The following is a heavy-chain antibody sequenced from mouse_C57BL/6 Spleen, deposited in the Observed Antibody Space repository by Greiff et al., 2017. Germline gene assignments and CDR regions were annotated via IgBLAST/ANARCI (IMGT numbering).Heavy chain of an antibody. V-gene: IGHV1-26*01. CDR2: INPNNGGT. CDR3: ARSPSGWLLHYYAMDY. Sequence: EVQLQQSGPELVKPGASVKISCKASGYTFTDYYMNWVKQSHGKSLEWIGDINPNNGGTSYNQKFKGKATLTVDKSSSTAYMELRSLTSEDSAVYYCARSPSGWLLHYYAMDYWGQGTSVTVSS. J-gene: IGHJ4*01. CDR1: GYTFTDYY. D-gene: IGHD2-3*01.